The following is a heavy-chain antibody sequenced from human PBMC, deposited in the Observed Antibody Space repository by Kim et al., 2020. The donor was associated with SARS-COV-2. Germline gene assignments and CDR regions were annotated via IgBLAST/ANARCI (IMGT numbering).Heavy chain of an antibody. D-gene: IGHD3-10*01. J-gene: IGHJ6*02. V-gene: IGHV1-69*13. CDR3: ARGSDTMVRGAPPQNYYYYGMDV. Sequence: SVKVSCKASGGTFSSYAISWVRQAPGQGLEWMGGIIPIFGTANYAQKFQGRVTITADESTSTAYMELSSLRSEDTAVYYCARGSDTMVRGAPPQNYYYYGMDVWGQGTTVTVSS. CDR2: IIPIFGTA. CDR1: GGTFSSYA.